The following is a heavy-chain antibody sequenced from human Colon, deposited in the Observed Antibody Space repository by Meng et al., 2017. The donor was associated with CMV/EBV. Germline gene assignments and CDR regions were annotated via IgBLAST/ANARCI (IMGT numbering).Heavy chain of an antibody. CDR3: ARIWDDFWSGYRYYFYAVDV. V-gene: IGHV3-21*04. D-gene: IGHD3-3*01. CDR1: GFTCSSYT. CDR2: ISSSSSYM. J-gene: IGHJ6*02. Sequence: GGSLRLSCAASGFTCSSYTMNWVRQAPGKGLEWVSSISSSSSYMYYADSLKGRFTISRDNANNSLDLQMNSLGAEDTAVYYCARIWDDFWSGYRYYFYAVDVWGQGTAVTVSS.